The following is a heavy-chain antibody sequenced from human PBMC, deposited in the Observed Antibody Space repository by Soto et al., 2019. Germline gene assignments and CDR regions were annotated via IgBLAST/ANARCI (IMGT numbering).Heavy chain of an antibody. CDR3: ARASCSGGSCYSLDYYYYGMDV. V-gene: IGHV4-31*03. Sequence: QVQLQESGPGLVKPSQTLSLTCTVSGGSISSGGYYWSWIRQHPGKGLEWIGYIYYSGSTYYNPSLKSRVTISVDTSKNQFSLKLSSVTAADTAVYYCARASCSGGSCYSLDYYYYGMDVWGQGTTVTVSS. CDR2: IYYSGST. J-gene: IGHJ6*02. D-gene: IGHD2-15*01. CDR1: GGSISSGGYY.